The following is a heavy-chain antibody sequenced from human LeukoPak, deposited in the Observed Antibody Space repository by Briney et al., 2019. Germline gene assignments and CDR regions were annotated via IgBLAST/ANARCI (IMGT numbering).Heavy chain of an antibody. CDR1: GFTFSSYG. CDR3: ARESGADDY. D-gene: IGHD1-26*01. Sequence: GRSLRLSCAASGFTFSSYGMHWVRQAPGKGLEYVSAISSNGGSTYYANSVKGRFTISRDNSKNTLYLQMGSLRAEDMAVYYCARESGADDYWGQGTLVTVSS. V-gene: IGHV3-64*01. J-gene: IGHJ4*02. CDR2: ISSNGGST.